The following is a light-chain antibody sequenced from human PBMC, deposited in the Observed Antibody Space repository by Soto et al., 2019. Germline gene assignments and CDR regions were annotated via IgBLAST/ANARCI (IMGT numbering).Light chain of an antibody. Sequence: QSVLTQPRSVSGSPGQSVTISCAGTSTDVGGYNFVSWYQQHPVKAPKLIIYDVSKRPSGVPDRFSGSKSGNTASLTISGLQAEDEADYFCCSYAGSYTYVFGTGTQLTVL. CDR2: DVS. J-gene: IGLJ1*01. V-gene: IGLV2-11*01. CDR3: CSYAGSYTYV. CDR1: STDVGGYNF.